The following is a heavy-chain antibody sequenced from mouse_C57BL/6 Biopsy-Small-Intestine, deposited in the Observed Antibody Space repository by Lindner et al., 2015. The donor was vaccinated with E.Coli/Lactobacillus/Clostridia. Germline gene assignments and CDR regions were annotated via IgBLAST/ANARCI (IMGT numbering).Heavy chain of an antibody. CDR2: IYPGGGYT. Sequence: VQLQESGAELVRPGTSVKMSCKASGYTFTNYWIGWAKQRPGHGLEWIGDIYPGGGYTNYNEKFKGKATLTAGKSSSTAYMQFSSLTSEDSAIYYCARGDYGSSSYYYAMDYWGQGTSVTVSS. CDR3: ARGDYGSSSYYYAMDY. D-gene: IGHD1-1*01. J-gene: IGHJ4*01. CDR1: GYTFTNYW. V-gene: IGHV1-63*01.